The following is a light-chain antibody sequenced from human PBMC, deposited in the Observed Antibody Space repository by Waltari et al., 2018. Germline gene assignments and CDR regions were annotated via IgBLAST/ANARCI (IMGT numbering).Light chain of an antibody. CDR3: QHYHSLPYT. Sequence: DIQLTQSPSSLSAAVGDRVTITCQATQDITTSLSWFQQKPGKAPQLLIYDASSLQAGVPSRFSGTGSGTAFSFTIPSLQPEDSATYYCQHYHSLPYTFGRGTKLQIK. CDR1: QDITTS. V-gene: IGKV1-33*01. J-gene: IGKJ2*01. CDR2: DAS.